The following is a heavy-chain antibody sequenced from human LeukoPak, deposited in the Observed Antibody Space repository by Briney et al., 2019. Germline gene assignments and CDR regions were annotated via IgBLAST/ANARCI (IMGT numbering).Heavy chain of an antibody. V-gene: IGHV4-4*07. CDR3: ARDSEHDGLY. J-gene: IGHJ4*02. CDR1: GGSISSHY. D-gene: IGHD1/OR15-1a*01. CDR2: IYTSGST. Sequence: SETLSLTCTVSGGSISSHYWNWIRQPARKGLEWIGRIYTSGSTNYNPSLKSRVTMSVDTSENQFSLKLISVSAADTAVYYCARDSEHDGLYWGQGTLVTVSS.